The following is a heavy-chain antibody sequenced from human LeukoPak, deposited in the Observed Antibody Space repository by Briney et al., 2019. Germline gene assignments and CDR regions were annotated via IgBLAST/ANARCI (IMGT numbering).Heavy chain of an antibody. J-gene: IGHJ6*03. Sequence: ASVKVSCKASGYTFTSYDINWVRQATGQGLEWMGWMNPNSGNTGYAQKFQGRVTITRNTSISTAYMELSSLRSEDTAVYYCARGGTITGTTPRDESVYYYYYMDVWGKGTTVTVSS. V-gene: IGHV1-8*01. CDR3: ARGGTITGTTPRDESVYYYYYMDV. CDR2: MNPNSGNT. D-gene: IGHD1-7*01. CDR1: GYTFTSYD.